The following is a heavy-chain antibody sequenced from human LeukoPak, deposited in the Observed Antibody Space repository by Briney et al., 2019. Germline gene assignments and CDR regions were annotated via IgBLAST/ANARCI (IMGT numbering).Heavy chain of an antibody. CDR1: GYTFTNYG. J-gene: IGHJ4*02. Sequence: ASVKVSCKASGYTFTNYGISWVRQAPGQGLEGMGWISAYNGNTNYAQKFQGRVTMTTDTSTSTAYMELRSLRSDDTAVYYCARAPSDYGEPFDYWGQGTLVTVSA. V-gene: IGHV1-18*01. D-gene: IGHD4-17*01. CDR3: ARAPSDYGEPFDY. CDR2: ISAYNGNT.